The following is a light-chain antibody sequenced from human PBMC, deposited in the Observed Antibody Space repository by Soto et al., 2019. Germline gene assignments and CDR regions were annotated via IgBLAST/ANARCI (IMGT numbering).Light chain of an antibody. CDR1: KLGEKY. CDR2: QDT. V-gene: IGLV3-1*01. CDR3: PAWDYSTAYYV. Sequence: SYELTQPPSVSVSPGQTASITCSGDKLGEKYACWYQQKPGQSPVLVIYQDTKRPSGIPERFSGSNSGNTATLTISGTQAMDEADYYCPAWDYSTAYYVFGPGTKLTVL. J-gene: IGLJ1*01.